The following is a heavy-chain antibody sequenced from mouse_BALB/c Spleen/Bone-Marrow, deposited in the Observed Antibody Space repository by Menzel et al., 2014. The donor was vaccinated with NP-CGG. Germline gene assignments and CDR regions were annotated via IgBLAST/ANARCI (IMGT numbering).Heavy chain of an antibody. CDR2: INPYNDGT. V-gene: IGHV1-14*01. CDR1: GYTFTSYI. J-gene: IGHJ2*01. Sequence: VQLQQSGPELVKPGASVKMSCKASGYTFTSYILHWVKQKPGQGLEWIGYINPYNDGTKYNEKFKGKATLTSDKFSSATYMELSSLTSEASAVYYCARGGGHYFDYWGQGTTLTVSS. CDR3: ARGGGHYFDY.